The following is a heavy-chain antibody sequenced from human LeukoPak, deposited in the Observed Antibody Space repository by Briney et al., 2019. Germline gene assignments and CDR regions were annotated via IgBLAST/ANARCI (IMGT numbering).Heavy chain of an antibody. CDR2: IVVGSGNT. Sequence: ASVKASCKASGFTFTSSAVQWVRQARGQRLEWIGWIVVGSGNTNYAQKFQERVTITRDMSTSTAYMEPSSLRSEDTAVYYCAAGLFSGYDNPFDYWGQGTLVTVSS. CDR1: GFTFTSSA. J-gene: IGHJ4*02. D-gene: IGHD5-12*01. CDR3: AAGLFSGYDNPFDY. V-gene: IGHV1-58*01.